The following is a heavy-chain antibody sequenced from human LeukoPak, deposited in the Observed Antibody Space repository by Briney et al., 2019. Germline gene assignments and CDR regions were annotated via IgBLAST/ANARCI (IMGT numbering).Heavy chain of an antibody. CDR3: VRRGDASSGWGDHDY. J-gene: IGHJ4*02. V-gene: IGHV3-23*01. CDR2: IGGSDERT. CDR1: GFTFNRNA. Sequence: GGSLRLSCEASGFTFNRNAMSWVRQAPGKGLEWVSTIGGSDERTFYADSVEGRFTISRDNSKNMLYLQMSSLTGEDTALYYCVRRGDASSGWGDHDYWGQGALVTVSS. D-gene: IGHD6-19*01.